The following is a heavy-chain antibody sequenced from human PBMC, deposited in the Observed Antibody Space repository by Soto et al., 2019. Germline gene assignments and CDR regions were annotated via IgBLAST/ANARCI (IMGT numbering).Heavy chain of an antibody. CDR3: ARGRGNSAVITTFDY. J-gene: IGHJ4*02. Sequence: QVQLVQSGAEVKKPGSSVRVSCKSSGGVFSSFGLSWVRQAPGQGLEWMGGIIPIFGSANYAQKFQGRVTITPDDSTSTVYMDLSSLRSEDTALYYCARGRGNSAVITTFDYWGQGTLVTISS. CDR1: GGVFSSFG. D-gene: IGHD3-16*01. V-gene: IGHV1-69*01. CDR2: IIPIFGSA.